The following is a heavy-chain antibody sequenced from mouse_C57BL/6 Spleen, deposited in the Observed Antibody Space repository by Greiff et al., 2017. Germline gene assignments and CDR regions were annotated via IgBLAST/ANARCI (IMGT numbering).Heavy chain of an antibody. CDR2: ISSGGSYT. D-gene: IGHD2-5*01. CDR1: GFTFSSYG. Sequence: EVNLVESGGDLVKPGGSLKLSCAASGFTFSSYGMSWVRQTPDKRLEWVATISSGGSYTYYPASVKGRFTISRDNAKNTLYLQMSSLKSEDTAMYYGARQGYYSNYGNAMDYWGQGTSVTVSS. J-gene: IGHJ4*01. CDR3: ARQGYYSNYGNAMDY. V-gene: IGHV5-6*01.